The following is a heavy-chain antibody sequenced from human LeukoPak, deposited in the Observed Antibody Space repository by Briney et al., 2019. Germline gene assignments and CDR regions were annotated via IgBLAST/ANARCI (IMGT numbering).Heavy chain of an antibody. J-gene: IGHJ5*02. CDR3: ARAATGVTPFSYDWFDP. D-gene: IGHD4-23*01. Sequence: GASVKVSCKASGGTFTSYAISWVRQAPGQGLEWMGRIIPILGIANYAQKFQGRVTITADKSTSTAYMELSSLRSEDTAVYYCARAATGVTPFSYDWFDPWGQGTLVTVSS. CDR2: IIPILGIA. V-gene: IGHV1-69*04. CDR1: GGTFTSYA.